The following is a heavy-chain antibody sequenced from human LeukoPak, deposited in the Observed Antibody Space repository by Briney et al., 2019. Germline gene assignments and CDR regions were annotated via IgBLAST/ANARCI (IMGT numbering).Heavy chain of an antibody. CDR3: AKDALGYCSSTSCSPIDY. J-gene: IGHJ4*02. Sequence: GGSLRLSCAASGFTFSSYGMHWVRQAPGKGLEWVAFIRYDGSNKYYADSVKGRFTISRDNSKNTLYLQMNSLRAEDTAVYYCAKDALGYCSSTSCSPIDYRGQGTLVTVSS. D-gene: IGHD2-2*01. V-gene: IGHV3-30*02. CDR2: IRYDGSNK. CDR1: GFTFSSYG.